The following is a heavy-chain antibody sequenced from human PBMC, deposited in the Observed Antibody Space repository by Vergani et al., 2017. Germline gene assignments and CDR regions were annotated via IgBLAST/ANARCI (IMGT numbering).Heavy chain of an antibody. CDR1: GYSFSSYG. Sequence: QVQLVQSGAEVKKPGASVKVSCKASGYSFSSYGITWVRQAPGQGLEWMGWIGTYGHKYEAQKFQGRVTRTTDTSTNTAYLEMRSLPYDDTAVYYCARGTSQGTYYYDSSGYVYWGQGTLVTVSS. CDR3: ARGTSQGTYYYDSSGYVY. J-gene: IGHJ4*02. CDR2: IGTYGHK. D-gene: IGHD3-22*01. V-gene: IGHV1-18*01.